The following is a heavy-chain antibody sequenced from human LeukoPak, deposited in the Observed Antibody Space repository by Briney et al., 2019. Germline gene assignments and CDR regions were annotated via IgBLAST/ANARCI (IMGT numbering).Heavy chain of an antibody. V-gene: IGHV4-39*01. CDR3: ARRRGLSSGSYVTPEYFDY. J-gene: IGHJ4*02. Sequence: SETLSLTCTVSGGSISSSSYYWGWIRQPPGKGLEWIGSIYYSGSTYYNPSLKSRVTISVDTSKNQFSLKLSSVTAADTAVYYCARRRGLSSGSYVTPEYFDYWGQGTLVTVSS. CDR1: GGSISSSSYY. D-gene: IGHD3-10*01. CDR2: IYYSGST.